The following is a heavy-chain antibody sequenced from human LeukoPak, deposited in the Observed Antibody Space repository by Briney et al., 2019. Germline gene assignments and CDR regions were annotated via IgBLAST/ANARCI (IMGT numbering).Heavy chain of an antibody. Sequence: GGSLRLSCVVSGFTFSGDHMNWVRQASGKGLEWVSVIYSDGDTYYADSVKGRFTISRDSSRNTLSLQMNSLKPEDTAVYYCARDPRDGYGHFDYWGQGTLVTVSS. D-gene: IGHD5-24*01. J-gene: IGHJ4*02. CDR3: ARDPRDGYGHFDY. V-gene: IGHV3-66*02. CDR1: GFTFSGDH. CDR2: IYSDGDT.